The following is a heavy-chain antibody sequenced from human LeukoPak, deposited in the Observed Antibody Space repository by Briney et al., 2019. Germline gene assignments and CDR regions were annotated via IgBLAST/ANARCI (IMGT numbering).Heavy chain of an antibody. J-gene: IGHJ4*02. CDR2: IYSGNTT. Sequence: QPGGSLRLPCAASGFTVSSNYMSWVRQAPGKGLEWVSVIYSGNTTYCADSVKGRFTISRDNSKNTLSLQMDSLRVEDTAVYYCARITAAGFDYWGQGTLVIVSS. CDR1: GFTVSSNY. D-gene: IGHD6-13*01. CDR3: ARITAAGFDY. V-gene: IGHV3-66*01.